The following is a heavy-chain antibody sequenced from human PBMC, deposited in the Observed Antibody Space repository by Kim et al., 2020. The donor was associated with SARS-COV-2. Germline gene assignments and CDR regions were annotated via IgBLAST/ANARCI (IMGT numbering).Heavy chain of an antibody. Sequence: GGSLRLSCTASGFTFGDYAMTWVRQAPGKGLEWVGLIRSKAYGGTTEYAASVNGRFTISRDDSKSIAYLQMNGLKTDDTAVYYCTRGKQIFDHWGQGTLVTISS. CDR2: IRSKAYGGTT. V-gene: IGHV3-49*04. CDR1: GFTFGDYA. J-gene: IGHJ4*02. CDR3: TRGKQIFDH.